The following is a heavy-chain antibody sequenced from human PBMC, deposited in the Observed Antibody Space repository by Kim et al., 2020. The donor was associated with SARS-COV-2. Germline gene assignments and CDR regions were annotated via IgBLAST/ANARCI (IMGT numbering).Heavy chain of an antibody. D-gene: IGHD2-2*01. Sequence: SETLSLTCTVSGGSISSYYWSWIRQPPGKGLEWIGYIYYSGSTNYNPSLKSRVTISVDTSKNQFSLKLSSVTAADTAVYYCARICSSTSCTRFSFDYWGQGTLVTVSS. CDR3: ARICSSTSCTRFSFDY. J-gene: IGHJ4*02. CDR2: IYYSGST. V-gene: IGHV4-59*01. CDR1: GGSISSYY.